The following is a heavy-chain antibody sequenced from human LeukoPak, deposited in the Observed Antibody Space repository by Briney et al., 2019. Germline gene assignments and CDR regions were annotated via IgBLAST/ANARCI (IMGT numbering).Heavy chain of an antibody. CDR1: GFTFSSYG. Sequence: PGGSLRLSCAASGFTFSSYGMRWVRQAPGKGLEWVAVIWYDGSNKYYADSVKGRFTISRDNAKNSLYLQVNSLRAEDTAVYYCARFHPDIVLMVYANKSPYYFDNWGQGTLVTVSS. J-gene: IGHJ4*02. V-gene: IGHV3-33*03. CDR2: IWYDGSNK. D-gene: IGHD2-8*01. CDR3: ARFHPDIVLMVYANKSPYYFDN.